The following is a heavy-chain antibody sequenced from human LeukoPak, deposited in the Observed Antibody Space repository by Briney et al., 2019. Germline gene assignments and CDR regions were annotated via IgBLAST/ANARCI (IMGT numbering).Heavy chain of an antibody. J-gene: IGHJ3*02. CDR2: ISGSSSSI. CDR3: ARDRMWAFDI. D-gene: IGHD2-21*01. Sequence: GGSLRLSCAGSEFSVSNAWMSWVRQAPGKGLEWVSYISGSSSSIYYADSVEGRFTISRDNAKNSLYLQMNSLRDEDTAMYYCARDRMWAFDIRGQGTMVTVSS. CDR1: EFSVSNAW. V-gene: IGHV3-48*02.